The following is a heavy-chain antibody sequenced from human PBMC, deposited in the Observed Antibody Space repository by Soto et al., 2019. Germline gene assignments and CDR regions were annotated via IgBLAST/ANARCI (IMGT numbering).Heavy chain of an antibody. Sequence: GESLKISCKGSGYSFTSYWIGWVRQMPGKGLEWMGIIYPGDSDTRYSPSFQGQVTISADKSISTAYLQWSSLKASDTAMYYCARHSDDSSGYLTFDYWGQGTLVTVSS. CDR1: GYSFTSYW. CDR3: ARHSDDSSGYLTFDY. D-gene: IGHD3-22*01. V-gene: IGHV5-51*01. CDR2: IYPGDSDT. J-gene: IGHJ4*02.